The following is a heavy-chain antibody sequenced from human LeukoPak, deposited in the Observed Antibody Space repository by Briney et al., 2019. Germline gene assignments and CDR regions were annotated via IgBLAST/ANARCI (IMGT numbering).Heavy chain of an antibody. V-gene: IGHV6-1*01. CDR2: TYYRSKWYD. CDR3: ARGRSGNIDS. J-gene: IGHJ5*01. D-gene: IGHD2-15*01. CDR1: GDSFSGYIAW. Sequence: SQTLSLTSAISGDSFSGYIAWWSWIRQSPSRGLEWLGRTYYRSKWYDAYAEAVKSRITIKPDTSRNQFSLQLDAVTPEDTAVYYCARGRSGNIDSSGHGTLVTVSS.